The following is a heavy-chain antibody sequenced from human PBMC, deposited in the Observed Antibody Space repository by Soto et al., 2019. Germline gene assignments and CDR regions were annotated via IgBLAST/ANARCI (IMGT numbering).Heavy chain of an antibody. CDR2: ISPYNDYT. CDR1: GYTFIRYG. CDR3: ARGGYYDNFWKKLNYYGLDV. J-gene: IGHJ6*02. V-gene: IGHV1-18*01. Sequence: QVQLVQSAAEVKKPGASVKVTCKASGYTFIRYGITWVRQAPGQCLEWVGWISPYNDYTEYAQKFHGRVTMTTDTSSSTVTMALRGLRSDDTGVYYCARGGYYDNFWKKLNYYGLDVWGQGTTVTVSS. D-gene: IGHD3-16*01.